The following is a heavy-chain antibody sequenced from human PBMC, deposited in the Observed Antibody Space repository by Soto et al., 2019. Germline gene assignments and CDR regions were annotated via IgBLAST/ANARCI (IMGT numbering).Heavy chain of an antibody. CDR2: IYYSGST. V-gene: IGHV4-39*01. Sequence: SETLSLTCTVSGGSISSSSYYWGWIRHPPGKGLEWIGSIYYSGSTYYNPSLKSRVTISVDTSKNQFSLKLSSVTAADTAVYYWGRHPPTERGDYYYMDVGGKGPRATFPS. CDR3: GRHPPTERGDYYYMDV. CDR1: GGSISSSSYY. D-gene: IGHD3-10*01. J-gene: IGHJ6*03.